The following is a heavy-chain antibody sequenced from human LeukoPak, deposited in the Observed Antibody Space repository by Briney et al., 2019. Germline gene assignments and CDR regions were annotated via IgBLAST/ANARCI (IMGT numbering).Heavy chain of an antibody. CDR3: VRRPYYYGSGRHFDY. V-gene: IGHV4-39*01. J-gene: IGHJ4*02. CDR1: GGSISSSSYY. Sequence: SETLSPTCTVSGGSISSSSYYWGWIRQPPGKGLEWIGTIYYTGRTYYNPSLKSRVTISEDTSNNQFSLKLSSVTAADTAVYYCVRRPYYYGSGRHFDYWGQGILVTVSS. CDR2: IYYTGRT. D-gene: IGHD3-10*01.